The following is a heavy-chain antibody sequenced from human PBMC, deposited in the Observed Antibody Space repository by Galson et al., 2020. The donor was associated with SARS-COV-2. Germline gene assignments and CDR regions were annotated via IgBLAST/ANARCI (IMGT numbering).Heavy chain of an antibody. V-gene: IGHV4-34*01. CDR3: ARFPTVTTSGYDY. Sequence: SQTLSLTCAVYGGSFSGYYWSWIRQPPGKGLEWIGEINHSGSTNYNPSLKSRVTISVDTSKNQFSLKLSSVTAADTAVYYCARFPTVTTSGYDYWGQGTLVTVSS. D-gene: IGHD4-17*01. CDR1: GGSFSGYY. CDR2: INHSGST. J-gene: IGHJ4*02.